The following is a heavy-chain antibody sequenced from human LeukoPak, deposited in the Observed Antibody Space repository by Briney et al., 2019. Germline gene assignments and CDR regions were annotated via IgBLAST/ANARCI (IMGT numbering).Heavy chain of an antibody. V-gene: IGHV4-59*01. CDR1: GGSISSYY. CDR3: ARYDYGDYSFDY. J-gene: IGHJ4*02. CDR2: IYYSGST. D-gene: IGHD4-17*01. Sequence: SETLSLTCTVSGGSISSYYWSWIRQPPGKGLEWTGYIYYSGSTNYNPSLKSRVTISVDTSKNQFSLKLSSVTAADTAVYYCARYDYGDYSFDYWGQGTLVTVSS.